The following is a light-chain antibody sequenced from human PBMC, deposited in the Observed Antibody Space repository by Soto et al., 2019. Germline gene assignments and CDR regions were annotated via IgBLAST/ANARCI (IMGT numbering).Light chain of an antibody. CDR1: QSLLYSNGHTY. CDR3: MRGTPWPLT. CDR2: EVS. Sequence: EVVLTQSPLSQSATLAQPASISCKCSQSLLYSNGHTYLTWFHQRPGQPPRRLIDEVSYRDSEVPYRLSGSASGTDVTVRISRVEVLDVGGYSCMRGTPWPLTVGGGTKVEIK. V-gene: IGKV2-30*01. J-gene: IGKJ4*01.